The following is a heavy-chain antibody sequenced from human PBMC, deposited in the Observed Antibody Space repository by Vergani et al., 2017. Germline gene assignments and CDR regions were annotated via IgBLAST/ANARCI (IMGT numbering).Heavy chain of an antibody. V-gene: IGHV3-74*03. D-gene: IGHD2-8*02. CDR1: GFSFNTYW. CDR2: IDEYGNSA. Sequence: EVQLVESGGGSVQSGGSLRLSCVASGFSFNTYWMHWVRHVPGKGLMWVARIDEYGNSATYGDFETGRFTISRDNAKNTVFLQMNNLRADDAGVYYCVRTEYCTGIACNTRFDSWGQGALVTVSS. J-gene: IGHJ5*01. CDR3: VRTEYCTGIACNTRFDS.